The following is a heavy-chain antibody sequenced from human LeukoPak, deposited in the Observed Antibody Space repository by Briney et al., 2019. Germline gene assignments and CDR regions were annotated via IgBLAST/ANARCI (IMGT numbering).Heavy chain of an antibody. J-gene: IGHJ4*02. CDR1: GFTFSSYA. Sequence: GGSLRLSCAASGFTFSSYAMSWVRQAPGKGLEWVSAISGSGGSTYYADSVKGRFTISRDNSKNTLYLQTNSLRAEDTAVYYCARTYYYDSSGYPPGIYWGQGTLVTVSS. V-gene: IGHV3-23*01. CDR3: ARTYYYDSSGYPPGIY. CDR2: ISGSGGST. D-gene: IGHD3-22*01.